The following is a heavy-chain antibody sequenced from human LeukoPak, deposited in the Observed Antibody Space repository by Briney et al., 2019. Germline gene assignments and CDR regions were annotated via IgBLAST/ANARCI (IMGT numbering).Heavy chain of an antibody. V-gene: IGHV4-34*01. CDR3: ARGLSDFWSGYYNDALDI. CDR1: GRSFSGYC. J-gene: IGHJ3*02. D-gene: IGHD3-3*01. CDR2: INHSGST. Sequence: SETRSLTCAVDGRSFSGYCCSWIRQPPGKGLEWVGEINHSGSTNYNPSLKSRVTISGDTSKHQFSLKLSSVTAADTAVYYCARGLSDFWSGYYNDALDIWGQGTMATVSP.